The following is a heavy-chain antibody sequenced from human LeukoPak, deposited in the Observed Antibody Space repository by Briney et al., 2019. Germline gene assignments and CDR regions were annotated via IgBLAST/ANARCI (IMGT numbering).Heavy chain of an antibody. CDR3: ASGDSGYDSSFDY. D-gene: IGHD5-12*01. Sequence: GGSLRLSCAASGFTVSSNYMSWVRQAPGKGLEWVSLIYAGGNTYYADSVKGRFTISRDNAKNSLYLQMNSLRAEDTAVYYCASGDSGYDSSFDYWGQGTLVTVSS. J-gene: IGHJ4*02. CDR2: IYAGGNT. V-gene: IGHV3-53*01. CDR1: GFTVSSNY.